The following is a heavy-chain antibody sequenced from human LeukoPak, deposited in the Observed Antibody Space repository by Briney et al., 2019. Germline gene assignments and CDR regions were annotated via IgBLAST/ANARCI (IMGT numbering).Heavy chain of an antibody. V-gene: IGHV4-59*01. Sequence: PSETLSLTCTVSGGSISSYYWSWLRQPPGKGLEWIGYIYYSGSTNYNPSLTSRVTISVDTSKNQFSLKLSSVTAADTAVYYCARDDEAGAQYWGQGTLVTVSS. CDR1: GGSISSYY. D-gene: IGHD6-13*01. J-gene: IGHJ4*02. CDR3: ARDDEAGAQY. CDR2: IYYSGST.